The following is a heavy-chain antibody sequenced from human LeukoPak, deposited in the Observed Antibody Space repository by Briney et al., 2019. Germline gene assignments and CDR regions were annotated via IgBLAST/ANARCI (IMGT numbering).Heavy chain of an antibody. J-gene: IGHJ4*02. V-gene: IGHV1-46*01. Sequence: ASVKVSCKASGYTFTSYYMHWVRQAPGQGLEWMGIINPSGGSTSYAQKFQGRVTMTRDTSTSIVYMELSSLRSEDTAVYYCARDNSGVPAAIYYFDYWGQGTLVTVSS. CDR1: GYTFTSYY. D-gene: IGHD2-2*01. CDR3: ARDNSGVPAAIYYFDY. CDR2: INPSGGST.